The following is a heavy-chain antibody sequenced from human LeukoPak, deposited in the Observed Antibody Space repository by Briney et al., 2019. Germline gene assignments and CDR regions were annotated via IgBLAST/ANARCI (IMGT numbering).Heavy chain of an antibody. CDR3: ASLKSDN. Sequence: GGSLRLSCAASGFTFSNYWMHWVRQAPGKGLVWVSRINTDGSTTNYADAVKGRFTISRDNAKNALYLQMNCLRAEDTAVYYCASLKSDNWGRGTLVSVSS. CDR2: INTDGSTT. D-gene: IGHD2-21*01. V-gene: IGHV3-74*01. J-gene: IGHJ4*02. CDR1: GFTFSNYW.